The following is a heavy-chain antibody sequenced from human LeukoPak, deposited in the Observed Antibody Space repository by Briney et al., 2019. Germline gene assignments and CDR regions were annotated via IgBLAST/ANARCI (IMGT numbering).Heavy chain of an antibody. J-gene: IGHJ5*02. V-gene: IGHV6-1*01. CDR3: ARAAGTNWFDP. D-gene: IGHD3-10*01. Sequence: SQTLSLTCVISGDSVSSNIVAWNWIRQSPSRGLKWLGRTYYRSKWYNEYAVSVKSRITINPDTSKNQFSLQLNSVTPEDTSVYYCARAAGTNWFDPWGQGTLVTVSS. CDR1: GDSVSSNIVA. CDR2: TYYRSKWYN.